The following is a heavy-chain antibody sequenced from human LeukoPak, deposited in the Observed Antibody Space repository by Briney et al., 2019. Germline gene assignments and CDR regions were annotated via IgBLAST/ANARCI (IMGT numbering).Heavy chain of an antibody. Sequence: PSETLSLTCTVSGGSISSSSYYWGWIRQPPGKGLEWIGSIYYSGSTYYSPSLKSRVTISVDTSKNQFSLKLSSVTAADTAVYYCARDNKDTAMANFDYWGQGTLATVSS. CDR3: ARDNKDTAMANFDY. CDR2: IYYSGST. J-gene: IGHJ4*02. CDR1: GGSISSSSYY. D-gene: IGHD5-18*01. V-gene: IGHV4-39*07.